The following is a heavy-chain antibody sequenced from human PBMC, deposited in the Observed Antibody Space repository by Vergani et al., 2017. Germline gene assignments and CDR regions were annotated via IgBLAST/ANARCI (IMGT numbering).Heavy chain of an antibody. V-gene: IGHV3-23*01. CDR3: AKGTTVTTVLGY. CDR2: ISGSGGST. Sequence: EVQLLESGGGLVQPGGSLRLSCAASGFPFSSYAMSWVRQAPGKGLEWVSAISGSGGSTYYADSVKGRFTISRDNSKNTLYLQMNSLRAEDTAVYYCAKGTTVTTVLGYWGQGTLVTVSS. CDR1: GFPFSSYA. J-gene: IGHJ4*02. D-gene: IGHD4-17*01.